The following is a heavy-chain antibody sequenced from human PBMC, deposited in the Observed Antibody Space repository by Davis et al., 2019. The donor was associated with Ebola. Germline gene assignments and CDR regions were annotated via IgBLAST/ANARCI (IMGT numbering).Heavy chain of an antibody. CDR1: GGTFSSYA. CDR3: ARDLRITMIVVERGGDWFDP. V-gene: IGHV1-69*05. CDR2: IIPIFGTA. J-gene: IGHJ5*02. Sequence: SVKVSCKASGGTFSSYAISWVRQAPGQGLEWMGGIIPIFGTANYAQKFQGRVTMTRDTSISTAYMELSRLRSDDTAVYYCARDLRITMIVVERGGDWFDPWGQGTLVTVSS. D-gene: IGHD3-22*01.